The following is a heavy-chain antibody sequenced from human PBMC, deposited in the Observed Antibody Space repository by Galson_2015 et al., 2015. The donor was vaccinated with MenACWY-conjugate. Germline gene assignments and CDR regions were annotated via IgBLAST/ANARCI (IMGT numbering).Heavy chain of an antibody. V-gene: IGHV3-48*04. CDR2: ISGSSRTI. Sequence: SLRLSCAGSGFTFNTNSMNWVRQAPGKGLEWVSYISGSSRTIYYTDSVKGRFTISRDNAKSSLYLQMNSLRVDDTAVYYCARVGIGYSGYDLDYWGQGALVTVSS. D-gene: IGHD5-12*01. CDR1: GFTFNTNS. J-gene: IGHJ4*02. CDR3: ARVGIGYSGYDLDY.